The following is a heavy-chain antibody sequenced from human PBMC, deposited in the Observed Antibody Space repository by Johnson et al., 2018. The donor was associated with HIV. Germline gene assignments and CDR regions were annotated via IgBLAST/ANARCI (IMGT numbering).Heavy chain of an antibody. CDR1: GFTVSSNF. D-gene: IGHD1-26*01. J-gene: IGHJ3*02. Sequence: QVQLVESGGGLVQPGGSLRLSCAASGFTVSSNFMTWVRQAPGKGLEWVAFIRYDGSNKYYADSVKGRFTISRDNSKNTLYLQMNSLRAEDTAVYYCARVRVGAFDIWGQGTMVTVSS. CDR2: IRYDGSNK. V-gene: IGHV3-30*02. CDR3: ARVRVGAFDI.